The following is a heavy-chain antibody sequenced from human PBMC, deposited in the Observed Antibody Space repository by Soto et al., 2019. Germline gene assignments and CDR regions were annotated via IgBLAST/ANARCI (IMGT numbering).Heavy chain of an antibody. Sequence: VQLVESGGGVVQPGRSLRLSCAASGFTFSSYAMHWVRQAPGKGLGGVAVIPDDGSNNYYADSVKGRLTISRANYKNTLYVHMNSLRAEDTDVYYCARDRVTGTTYYYYGMDVWGQGTTVTVSS. D-gene: IGHD1-20*01. CDR3: ARDRVTGTTYYYYGMDV. CDR2: IPDDGSNN. J-gene: IGHJ6*02. V-gene: IGHV3-30-3*01. CDR1: GFTFSSYA.